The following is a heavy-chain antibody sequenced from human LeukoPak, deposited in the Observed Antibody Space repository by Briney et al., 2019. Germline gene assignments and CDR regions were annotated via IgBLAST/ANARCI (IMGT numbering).Heavy chain of an antibody. J-gene: IGHJ4*02. CDR1: GFTFSTYS. CDR3: SGGRDAAVAGPGGYFDY. V-gene: IGHV3-48*04. Sequence: PGGSLRLSCEGSGFTFSTYSMNWVRQAPGRGLECVSYISPGGDAVYFADSVKGRFTISRDNAKNSLFLQMSSLTAEDTAVYYCSGGRDAAVAGPGGYFDYWGQGSLVTVSS. CDR2: ISPGGDAV. D-gene: IGHD6-19*01.